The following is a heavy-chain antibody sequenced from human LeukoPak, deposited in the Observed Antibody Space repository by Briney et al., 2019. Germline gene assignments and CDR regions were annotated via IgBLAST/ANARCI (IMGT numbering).Heavy chain of an antibody. J-gene: IGHJ4*02. Sequence: PGGSLRLSCAAYAFTVSSYWMSWVRQAPGKGLEWVANIKQDGSEKYYVDSVKGRFTISRDNAKNSLYLQMNSLRAEDTAVYYCARDKYSSSSYWGQGTLVTVSS. D-gene: IGHD6-6*01. CDR1: AFTVSSYW. V-gene: IGHV3-7*05. CDR3: ARDKYSSSSY. CDR2: IKQDGSEK.